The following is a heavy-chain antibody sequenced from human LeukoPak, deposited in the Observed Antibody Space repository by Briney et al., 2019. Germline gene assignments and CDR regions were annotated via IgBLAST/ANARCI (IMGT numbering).Heavy chain of an antibody. CDR3: ARSHSSSSGHDAFNI. J-gene: IGHJ3*02. D-gene: IGHD6-6*01. Sequence: GASVKVPCKTSGGIVTTYAISWVRQAPGQGLEWMGGIIPIFGTPDHAQRFQDRVTITADRSTGTVYLELSSLRSEDTAVYYCARSHSSSSGHDAFNIWGQGTMVTVSS. CDR1: GGIVTTYA. V-gene: IGHV1-69*06. CDR2: IIPIFGTP.